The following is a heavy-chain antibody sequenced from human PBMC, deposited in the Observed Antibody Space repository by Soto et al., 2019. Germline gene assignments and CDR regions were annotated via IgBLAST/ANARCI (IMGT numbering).Heavy chain of an antibody. CDR3: AKGVRITIFGVVIAFDY. Sequence: LRLSCAASGFTFSSYAMSWVRQAPGKGLEWVSAISGSGGSTYYADSVKGRFTISRDNSKNTLYLQMNSLRAEDTAVYYCAKGVRITIFGVVIAFDYWGQGTLVTVSS. D-gene: IGHD3-3*01. V-gene: IGHV3-23*01. J-gene: IGHJ4*02. CDR2: ISGSGGST. CDR1: GFTFSSYA.